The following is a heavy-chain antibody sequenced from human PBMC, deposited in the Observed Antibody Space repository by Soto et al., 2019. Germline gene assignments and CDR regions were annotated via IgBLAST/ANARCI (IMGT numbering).Heavy chain of an antibody. D-gene: IGHD6-13*01. CDR3: ARAFGQQDPMDV. CDR1: GFTFSSYS. Sequence: EVQLVESGGGLVKPAGSLRLSCAASGFTFSSYSMNWVRQAPGKGLEWVSSISLSSGYIYYADSVKGRFTISRDNAKNSLYLQMNSLRAEDTAVYYCARAFGQQDPMDVWGQGTTVTVSS. CDR2: ISLSSGYI. V-gene: IGHV3-21*01. J-gene: IGHJ6*02.